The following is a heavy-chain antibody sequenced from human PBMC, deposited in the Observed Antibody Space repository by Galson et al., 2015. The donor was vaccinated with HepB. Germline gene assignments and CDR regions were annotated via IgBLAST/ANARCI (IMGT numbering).Heavy chain of an antibody. Sequence: SLRLSCAASGFTFSSYAMSWVRQAPGKGLEWVSAISGSGGSTYYADSVKGRFTISGDNSKNTLYLQMNSLRAEDTAVYYCAKDSSIAVTEPGAFDIWGQGTMVTVSS. CDR1: GFTFSSYA. CDR3: AKDSSIAVTEPGAFDI. CDR2: ISGSGGST. J-gene: IGHJ3*02. D-gene: IGHD6-6*01. V-gene: IGHV3-23*01.